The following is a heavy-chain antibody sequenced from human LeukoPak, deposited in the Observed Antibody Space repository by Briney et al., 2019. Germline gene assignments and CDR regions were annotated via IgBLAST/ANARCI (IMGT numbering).Heavy chain of an antibody. Sequence: GGSLRLSCAASGFTFSSYGMSWVRQAPGKGLEWVSAIVGSGGTTIYADSVKGRFTISRDSSKNTVFLQMNSLRAEDTAVYYCARSRGTSLSQFFQHWGQGTLVTVSS. CDR2: IVGSGGTT. J-gene: IGHJ1*01. V-gene: IGHV3-23*01. CDR3: ARSRGTSLSQFFQH. D-gene: IGHD3-16*02. CDR1: GFTFSSYG.